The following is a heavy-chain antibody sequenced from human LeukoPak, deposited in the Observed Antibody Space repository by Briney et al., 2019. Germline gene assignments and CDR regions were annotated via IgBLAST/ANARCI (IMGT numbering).Heavy chain of an antibody. CDR2: VYYSGRT. CDR1: GGSINSYY. D-gene: IGHD6-19*01. Sequence: SETLSLTCTVSGGSINSYYWTWIRQPPGKGLEWIGYVYYSGRTNYNPSLKSRLTISVDTSPNQFSLRLNSVTAADTAVYYCARGLPGYSGGDDAFDIWGQGTMVTVSS. CDR3: ARGLPGYSGGDDAFDI. J-gene: IGHJ3*02. V-gene: IGHV4-59*01.